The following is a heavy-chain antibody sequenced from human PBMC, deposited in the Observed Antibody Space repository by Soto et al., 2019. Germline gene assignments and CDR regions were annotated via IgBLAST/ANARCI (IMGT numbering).Heavy chain of an antibody. J-gene: IGHJ6*01. CDR2: IHSSGTF. CDR3: ARDNKVSKGYGMDV. Sequence: QVQLQESGPGLVKPSETLSLTCTVSNGSISGSYWSWVRQPAGKRLEWIGCIHSSGTFNYNPSLKSRVTVSVDTSKNQVSLKLSSVTAADTAVYFCARDNKVSKGYGMDVW. V-gene: IGHV4-4*07. CDR1: NGSISGSY.